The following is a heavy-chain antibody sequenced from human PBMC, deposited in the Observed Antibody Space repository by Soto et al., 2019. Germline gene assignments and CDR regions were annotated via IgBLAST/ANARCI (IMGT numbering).Heavy chain of an antibody. CDR1: GFTFSSYG. D-gene: IGHD2-15*01. CDR2: ISYDGSNK. CDR3: AKAGADYSEPSRDWFDP. Sequence: GGSLRLSCAASGFTFSSYGMHWVRQAPGKGLGWVAVISYDGSNKYYADSVKGRFTISRDNSKNTLYLQMNSLRAEDTAVYYCAKAGADYSEPSRDWFDPWGQGTLVTVSS. J-gene: IGHJ5*02. V-gene: IGHV3-30*18.